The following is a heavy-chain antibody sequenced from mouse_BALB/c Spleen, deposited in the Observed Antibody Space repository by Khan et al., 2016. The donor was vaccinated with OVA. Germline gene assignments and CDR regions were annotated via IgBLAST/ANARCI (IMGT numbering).Heavy chain of an antibody. CDR2: IWGGGST. J-gene: IGHJ4*01. CDR1: GFSLTDYG. D-gene: IGHD3-1*01. CDR3: AKGLWSYYFALDY. V-gene: IGHV2-6-5*01. Sequence: QVQLKVSGPGLVAPSQSLSITCTVSGFSLTDYGVSWIRQPPGKGLEWLGVIWGGGSTYYTSVLKSRLSISKDNSKSQVFLKMNSLQTDDTAMYYCAKGLWSYYFALDYWGQGTSVTVSS.